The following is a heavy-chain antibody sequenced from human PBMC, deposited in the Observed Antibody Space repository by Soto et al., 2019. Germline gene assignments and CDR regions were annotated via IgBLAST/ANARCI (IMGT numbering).Heavy chain of an antibody. V-gene: IGHV1-69*13. D-gene: IGHD2-8*01. CDR3: ARVRCFNGLCHTADYGMDV. CDR2: IIPISGTT. Sequence: ASVKVSCKASGDVFRSYGINWVRQAPGQGLEWMGGIIPISGTTNYAQKFQGRVAITADESTDAVYMELSRLRSEDTAVYFCARVRCFNGLCHTADYGMDVWGQGTTVTVSS. CDR1: GDVFRSYG. J-gene: IGHJ6*02.